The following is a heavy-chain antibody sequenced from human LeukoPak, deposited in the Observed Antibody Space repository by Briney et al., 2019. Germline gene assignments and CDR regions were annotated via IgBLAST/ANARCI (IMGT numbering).Heavy chain of an antibody. J-gene: IGHJ4*02. CDR2: IYYSGST. V-gene: IGHV4-39*01. D-gene: IGHD2-15*01. CDR3: ARHPICSGGSCVLGYFDY. Sequence: PSETLSLTCTVSGGSISSSSYYWGWIRQPPGKGPEWIGSIYYSGSTYYNPSLKSRVTISVDTSKNQFSLKLSSVTAADTAVYYCARHPICSGGSCVLGYFDYWGQGTLVTVSS. CDR1: GGSISSSSYY.